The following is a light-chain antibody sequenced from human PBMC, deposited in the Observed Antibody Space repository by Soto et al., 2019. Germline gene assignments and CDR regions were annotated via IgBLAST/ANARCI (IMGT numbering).Light chain of an antibody. J-gene: IGLJ1*01. V-gene: IGLV2-14*01. CDR1: SSDVGGYNY. CDR2: KVS. CDR3: TSKTSSITYV. Sequence: QSALTQPASVSGSPGQSITISCTGTSSDVGGYNYVSWYQQHPGKAPKLMIYKVSNRPSGVSNRFSGSKSGNTASLTISGLQAEDEADYYCTSKTSSITYVVGTGTKVTVL.